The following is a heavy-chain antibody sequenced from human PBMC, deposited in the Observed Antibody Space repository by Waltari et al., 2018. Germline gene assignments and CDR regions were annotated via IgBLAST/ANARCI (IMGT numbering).Heavy chain of an antibody. CDR3: ARAVTGEDAFDM. CDR2: ISYDGISQ. V-gene: IGHV3-30-3*01. Sequence: QEQMVESGGGVVQPGRPLSLSCSISGFIFSNYAMNWVRQAPGKGLEWLAVISYDGISQYYADSVKGRFSVSRDSFKNTVYLHMNGLRTEDTAVYYCARAVTGEDAFDMWGQGTMVTVSS. D-gene: IGHD2-21*02. J-gene: IGHJ3*02. CDR1: GFIFSNYA.